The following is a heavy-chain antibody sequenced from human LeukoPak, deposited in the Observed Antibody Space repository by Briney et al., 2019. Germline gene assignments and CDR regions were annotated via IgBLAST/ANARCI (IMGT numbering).Heavy chain of an antibody. Sequence: GESLKISCKGSGYMFTSYWIACVRPMPGKGLEWMGIINPDDSDTRYSPSFQGQVTISADKSISTAYLRWSSLQASDTAMYYCARQLELQNYYGMDVWGQGTTVTVSS. V-gene: IGHV5-51*01. J-gene: IGHJ6*02. CDR1: GYMFTSYW. CDR3: ARQLELQNYYGMDV. CDR2: INPDDSDT. D-gene: IGHD1-7*01.